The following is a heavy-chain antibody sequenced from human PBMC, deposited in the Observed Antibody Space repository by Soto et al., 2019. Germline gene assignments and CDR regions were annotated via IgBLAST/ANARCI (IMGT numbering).Heavy chain of an antibody. V-gene: IGHV3-7*01. CDR1: GFTFSDYY. Sequence: PGGSLRLSCAASGFTFSDYYMSWVRQAPGKGLEWVANIKQDGSEKYYVDSVEGRFTISRDNAKNSLYLQMNSLRAEDTAVYYCARDRIRQYYYYGMDVWGQGTTVTVSS. CDR2: IKQDGSEK. J-gene: IGHJ6*02. CDR3: ARDRIRQYYYYGMDV. D-gene: IGHD5-18*01.